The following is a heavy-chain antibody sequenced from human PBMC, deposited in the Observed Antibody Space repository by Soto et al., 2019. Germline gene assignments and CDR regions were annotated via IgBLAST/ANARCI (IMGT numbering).Heavy chain of an antibody. J-gene: IGHJ4*02. CDR2: IIPMFGTT. D-gene: IGHD4-17*01. CDR1: GDTVDKFL. V-gene: IGHV1-69*01. CDR3: AREIGYGDFSAALLD. Sequence: QVHLVQSGAEVKRPGSSVKVSCKASGDTVDKFLINWVRQAPGQGLEWMGGIIPMFGTTNYARNFRDRVTITAEESTRTAYMELSRLKSDDTAVYFCAREIGYGDFSAALLDWGQGTLVTVSA.